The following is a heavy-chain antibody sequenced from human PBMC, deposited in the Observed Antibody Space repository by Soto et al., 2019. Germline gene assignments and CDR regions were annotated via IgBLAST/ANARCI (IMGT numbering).Heavy chain of an antibody. V-gene: IGHV3-7*01. Sequence: GGSLRLSCAASGFTFSSYWMSWVRQAPGRGLEWVTHIKEDGSENYYVDSVKGRFTISRDNVENSLYLQMNSLRAEDTAVYYCARGPSYTDVWGKGTTVTVSS. CDR2: IKEDGSEN. CDR3: ARGPSYTDV. CDR1: GFTFSSYW. J-gene: IGHJ6*03.